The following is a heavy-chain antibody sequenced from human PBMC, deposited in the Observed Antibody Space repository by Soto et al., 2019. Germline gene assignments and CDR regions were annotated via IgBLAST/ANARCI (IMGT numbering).Heavy chain of an antibody. V-gene: IGHV4-59*01. CDR2: IYYSGST. CDR1: GGSISSYY. D-gene: IGHD3-3*01. J-gene: IGHJ5*02. CDR3: ARVGTYYDFWSGHNWFDP. Sequence: LETLSLTCTVSGGSISSYYWSWIRQPPGKGLEWIGYIYYSGSTNYNPSLKSRVTISVDTSKNQFSLKLSSVTAADTAVYYCARVGTYYDFWSGHNWFDPWGQGTLVTVSS.